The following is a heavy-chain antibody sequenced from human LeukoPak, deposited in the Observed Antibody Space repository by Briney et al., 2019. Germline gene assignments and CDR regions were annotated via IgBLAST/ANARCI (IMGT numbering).Heavy chain of an antibody. V-gene: IGHV4-59*08. CDR3: ARLGKINLVRGVFWYFDL. J-gene: IGHJ2*01. CDR1: GGSVSSGS. D-gene: IGHD3-10*01. Sequence: PSETLSLTCTVSGGSVSSGSWNWIRQSPGKGLEWIGYIYNTGNSNHNPSLKNRVTISFDKSKSQLSLELSSVTAADTAIYYCARLGKINLVRGVFWYFDLWGRGTLVTVSS. CDR2: IYNTGNS.